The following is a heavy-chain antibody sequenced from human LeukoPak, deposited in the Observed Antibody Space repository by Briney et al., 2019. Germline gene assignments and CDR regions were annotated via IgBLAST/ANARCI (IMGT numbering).Heavy chain of an antibody. CDR1: GFTFSSYS. Sequence: GGSLRLSCAASGFTFSSYSMNWVRQAPGKGLEWISYISTSSGTIYYADSVKGRFTISRDNAKNSLYLQMNSLRDDDTAVYYCARRYSAYNFDYWGQGTLVTVSS. V-gene: IGHV3-48*02. CDR2: ISTSSGTI. J-gene: IGHJ4*02. CDR3: ARRYSAYNFDY. D-gene: IGHD5-12*01.